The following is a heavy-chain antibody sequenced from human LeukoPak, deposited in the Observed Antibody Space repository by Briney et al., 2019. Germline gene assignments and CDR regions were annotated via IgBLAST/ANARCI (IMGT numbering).Heavy chain of an antibody. D-gene: IGHD1-26*01. CDR2: ISAYNGNT. CDR1: GYTFTSYG. J-gene: IGHJ4*02. CDR3: ARGGVGATVLDY. V-gene: IGHV1-18*01. Sequence: ASVKVSCKASGYTFTSYGISWVRQAPGQGLEWMGWISAYNGNTNYAQKFQGRVTITADKSTSTAYMELSSLRSEDTAVYYCARGGVGATVLDYWGQGTLVTVSS.